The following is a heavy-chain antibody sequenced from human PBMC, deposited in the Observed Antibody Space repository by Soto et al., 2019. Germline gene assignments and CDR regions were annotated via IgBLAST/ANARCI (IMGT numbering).Heavy chain of an antibody. CDR2: ISSSSSTI. J-gene: IGHJ6*02. Sequence: LRLSCAAPGFTFSTYSMNWVRQAPGKGLEWVSYISSSSSTIYYADSVKGRFTISRDNAKNSLYLQMNSLRDEDTAVYYCARDLLYYGSGSLFNRRAYYYYGMDVWGQGTTVTVSS. CDR3: ARDLLYYGSGSLFNRRAYYYYGMDV. CDR1: GFTFSTYS. V-gene: IGHV3-48*02. D-gene: IGHD3-10*01.